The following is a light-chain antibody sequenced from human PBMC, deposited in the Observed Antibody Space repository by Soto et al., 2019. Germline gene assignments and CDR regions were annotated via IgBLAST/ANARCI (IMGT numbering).Light chain of an antibody. Sequence: QSALTQPASVSGSPGQSITISCTGTSSDFGAYNSVSWCQQHPGKAPKVMIYEVSNRPSGVSNRFSGSKSGNTASLTISGLQAEDEADYYCTSYTRSNTWVFGGGTQLTVL. J-gene: IGLJ3*02. V-gene: IGLV2-14*01. CDR3: TSYTRSNTWV. CDR1: SSDFGAYNS. CDR2: EVS.